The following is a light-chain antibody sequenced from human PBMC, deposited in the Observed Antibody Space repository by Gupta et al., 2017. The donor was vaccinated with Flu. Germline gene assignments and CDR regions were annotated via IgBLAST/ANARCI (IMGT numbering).Light chain of an antibody. J-gene: IGLJ2*01. CDR3: SSYKSSRSLLV. V-gene: IGLV2-14*01. Sequence: QLALTHPASEAGSPAQTITISCTGTSSDVGGYNYVSWYQQHPGKAPKLMIYEDSNRPSGVSKRFSASKSGNTASLTISGLQAEDEADYYCSSYKSSRSLLVFGGGTKLTVL. CDR2: EDS. CDR1: SSDVGGYNY.